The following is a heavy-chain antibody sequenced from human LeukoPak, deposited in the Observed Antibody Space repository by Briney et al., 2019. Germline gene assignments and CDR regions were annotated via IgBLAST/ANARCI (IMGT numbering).Heavy chain of an antibody. CDR3: ARHRRYCSGDNCYSGHDY. J-gene: IGHJ4*02. Sequence: PGGSLRLSCATSGFTVSSSYMNWVRQAPGKGLEWVSSIYSGGNTYYADSVKGRFTISIDNSKNTLYLQMNSLRAEDTGLYYCARHRRYCSGDNCYSGHDYWGQGTLVIVSS. V-gene: IGHV3-66*04. CDR2: IYSGGNT. CDR1: GFTVSSSY. D-gene: IGHD2-15*01.